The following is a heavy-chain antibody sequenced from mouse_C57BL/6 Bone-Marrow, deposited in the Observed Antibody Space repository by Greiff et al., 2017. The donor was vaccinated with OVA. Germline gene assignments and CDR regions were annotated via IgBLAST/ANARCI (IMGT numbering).Heavy chain of an antibody. Sequence: QVQLQQSGPELVKPGASVKISCKASGYAFSSSWMNWVKQRPGKGLEWIGRIYPGDGDTNYNGKFKGKATLTADKSSNTAYMQLSSLTSEDSAVYFCARSLYYYGSSYWYFDVWGTGTTVTVSS. CDR1: GYAFSSSW. CDR3: ARSLYYYGSSYWYFDV. J-gene: IGHJ1*03. CDR2: IYPGDGDT. V-gene: IGHV1-82*01. D-gene: IGHD1-1*01.